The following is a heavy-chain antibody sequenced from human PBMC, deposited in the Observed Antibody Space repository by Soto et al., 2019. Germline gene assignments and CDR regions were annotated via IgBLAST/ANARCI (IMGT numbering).Heavy chain of an antibody. J-gene: IGHJ6*02. CDR1: GGTFSSYA. CDR2: IIPIFGTA. V-gene: IGHV1-69*13. CDR3: ARDRYSSSSYYYYGMDV. D-gene: IGHD6-6*01. Sequence: SVKVSCKASGGTFSSYAISWVRQAPGQGLEWMGGIIPIFGTANYAQKFQGRVTITADESTSTAYMELSSLRSEDTAAYYCARDRYSSSSYYYYGMDVWGQGTTVTVSS.